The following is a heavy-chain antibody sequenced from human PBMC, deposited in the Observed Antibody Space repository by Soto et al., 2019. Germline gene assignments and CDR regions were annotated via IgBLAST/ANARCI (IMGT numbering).Heavy chain of an antibody. CDR2: TYYRSKWYN. J-gene: IGHJ5*02. V-gene: IGHV6-1*01. D-gene: IGHD2-15*01. Sequence: PSQTLSLTCAISGDSVSSNSAAWNWIRQSPSRGLEWLGRTYYRSKWYNDYAVSVKSRITINPDTSKNQFSLQLNSVTPEDTAVYYCARESQCCSGGSCYPNWFDPWGQGTLVTVSS. CDR1: GDSVSSNSAA. CDR3: ARESQCCSGGSCYPNWFDP.